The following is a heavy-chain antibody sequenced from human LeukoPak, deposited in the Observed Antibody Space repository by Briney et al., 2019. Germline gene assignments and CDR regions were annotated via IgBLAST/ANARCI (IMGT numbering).Heavy chain of an antibody. CDR3: AKSGGDYYDSSGYDAFDI. Sequence: GGSLRLSCAASGFTFSSYAMSWVRQAPGMGLEWVSAISGSGGSTYYADSVKGRFTISRDNSKNTLYLQMNSLRAEDTAVYYCAKSGGDYYDSSGYDAFDIWGQGTMVTVSS. J-gene: IGHJ3*02. V-gene: IGHV3-23*01. D-gene: IGHD3-22*01. CDR2: ISGSGGST. CDR1: GFTFSSYA.